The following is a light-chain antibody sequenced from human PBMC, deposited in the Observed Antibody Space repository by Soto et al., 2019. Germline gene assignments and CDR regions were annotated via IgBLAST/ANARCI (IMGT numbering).Light chain of an antibody. Sequence: QSVLTQPASVSGSPGQSITISCTGTSSDVGGYNYVSSYQQHPGKAPKLMIYEVSHRSSGVSNRFSGSKSGNTASLTISGLQAEDEADYYCSSYTSSSTLVVFGGGTKLTVL. V-gene: IGLV2-14*01. CDR3: SSYTSSSTLVV. J-gene: IGLJ2*01. CDR2: EVS. CDR1: SSDVGGYNY.